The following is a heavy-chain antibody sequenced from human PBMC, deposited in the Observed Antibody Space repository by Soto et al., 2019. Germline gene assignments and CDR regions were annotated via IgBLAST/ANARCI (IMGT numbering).Heavy chain of an antibody. V-gene: IGHV5-51*01. Sequence: GVSLNLSCRCSGYRCVSHWVAWVRQMPEKGLEWIGTIYPGDSDTKYSPAFRGQVTISADTSVSTAYLQWRSLEATDSAIYYCARYSGSYWHYLDFWGQGTPVTVS. CDR3: ARYSGSYWHYLDF. J-gene: IGHJ4*02. CDR1: GYRCVSHW. D-gene: IGHD1-26*01. CDR2: IYPGDSDT.